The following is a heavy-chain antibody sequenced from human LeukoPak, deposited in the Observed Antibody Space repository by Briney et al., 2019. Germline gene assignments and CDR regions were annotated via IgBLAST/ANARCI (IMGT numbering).Heavy chain of an antibody. V-gene: IGHV4-61*02. CDR1: GGSISSGSYY. Sequence: SETLSLTCTVSGGSISSGSYYWSWIRQPAGKGLEWIGRIYTSGSTNYNPSLKSRVTISVDTSKNQFSLKLSSVTAADTAVYYCARDVPQLSSWYGDWFDPWGQGTLVTVSS. J-gene: IGHJ5*02. CDR2: IYTSGST. D-gene: IGHD6-13*01. CDR3: ARDVPQLSSWYGDWFDP.